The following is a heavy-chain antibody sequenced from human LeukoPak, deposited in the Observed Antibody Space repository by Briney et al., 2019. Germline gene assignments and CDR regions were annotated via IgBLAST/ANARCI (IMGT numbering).Heavy chain of an antibody. CDR2: ISSSSITI. J-gene: IGHJ4*02. V-gene: IGHV3-48*04. CDR3: AGLVGNMVRGVIINDY. Sequence: GGSLRLSCVASGFTFRSYSMNWVRQAPGKGLEWVSYISSSSITIYYADSVKGRFTISRDNAKNSLYLQMNSLRAEDTAVYYCAGLVGNMVRGVIINDYWGQGTLVTVSS. CDR1: GFTFRSYS. D-gene: IGHD3-10*01.